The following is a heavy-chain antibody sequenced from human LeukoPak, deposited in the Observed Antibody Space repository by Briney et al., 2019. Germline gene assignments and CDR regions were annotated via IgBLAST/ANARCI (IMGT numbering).Heavy chain of an antibody. V-gene: IGHV1-46*01. J-gene: IGHJ2*01. D-gene: IGHD6-6*01. CDR2: INPSGGST. CDR3: VRGASSIAALNPFWYFDL. CDR1: GYTFAAYY. Sequence: ASVKVSCKASGYTFAAYYMHWVRQGPGQGLEWMGIINPSGGSTSYAQKFQGRVTMTRDTSTNTVYMELSSLRSEDTAVFYCVRGASSIAALNPFWYFDLWGRGTLVTVSS.